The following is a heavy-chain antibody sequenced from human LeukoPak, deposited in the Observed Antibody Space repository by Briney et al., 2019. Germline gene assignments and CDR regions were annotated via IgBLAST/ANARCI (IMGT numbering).Heavy chain of an antibody. V-gene: IGHV4-38-2*02. CDR3: ARGEAVAGTSNAFDI. CDR2: IYYSGGT. J-gene: IGHJ3*02. Sequence: PPETLSLTCPVSGYSLSSGYYWGWIPQPPGTGLEWVWCIYYSGGTYYNPSHKSLVTISVDTSKTPYSLKLSFVTAADTAVYYWARGEAVAGTSNAFDIWGQGTMVTVSS. D-gene: IGHD6-19*01. CDR1: GYSLSSGYY.